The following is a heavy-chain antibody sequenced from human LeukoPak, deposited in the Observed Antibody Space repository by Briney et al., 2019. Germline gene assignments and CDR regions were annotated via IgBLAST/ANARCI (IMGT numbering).Heavy chain of an antibody. CDR2: ISSNGGST. Sequence: SGGSLRLSCAASGFTFSSYAMHWVRQAPGKGLEYVSAISSNGGSTYYANSVKGRFTIYRDNSKNTLYLQMGSLRAEDMAVYYCARETGIDYYDSSGYYDYWGQGTLVTVSS. CDR1: GFTFSSYA. V-gene: IGHV3-64*01. D-gene: IGHD3-22*01. CDR3: ARETGIDYYDSSGYYDY. J-gene: IGHJ4*02.